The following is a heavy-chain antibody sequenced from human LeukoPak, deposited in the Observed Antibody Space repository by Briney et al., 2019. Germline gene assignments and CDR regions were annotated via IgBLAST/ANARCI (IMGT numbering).Heavy chain of an antibody. CDR3: AKGSKEVLFTRDHYMDV. D-gene: IGHD3-3*01. J-gene: IGHJ6*03. V-gene: IGHV1-2*02. CDR2: INPNSGGT. CDR1: GYTFTGYY. Sequence: ASVKVSCKASGYTFTGYYMHWVRQAPGQGLEWMGWINPNSGGTNYAQKFQGRVTMTRDTSISTAYMELSRLRSDDTAVYYCAKGSKEVLFTRDHYMDVWGKGTTVTISS.